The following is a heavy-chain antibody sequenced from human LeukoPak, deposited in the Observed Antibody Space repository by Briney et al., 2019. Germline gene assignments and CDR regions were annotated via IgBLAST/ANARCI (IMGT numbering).Heavy chain of an antibody. CDR3: ARVGVEYYYDSSGYDY. CDR1: GFTFSSYA. Sequence: GGSLRLSCAASGFTFSSYAMHWVRQAPGKGLEYVSAISSNGGSTYYANSVKGRFTISRDNSKNTLYLQMGSLRAEDMAVYYCARVGVEYYYDSSGYDYWGQGTLVTVSS. CDR2: ISSNGGST. J-gene: IGHJ4*02. D-gene: IGHD3-22*01. V-gene: IGHV3-64*01.